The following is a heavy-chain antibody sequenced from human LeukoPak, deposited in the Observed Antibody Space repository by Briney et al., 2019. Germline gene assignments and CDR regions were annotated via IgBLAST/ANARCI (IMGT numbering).Heavy chain of an antibody. CDR2: ISPESGAT. CDR1: GGTFSSYA. J-gene: IGHJ4*02. Sequence: VASVKVSCKASGGTFSSYAISWVRQAPGQGLERMGWISPESGATLYAPKFEGRVTLTRDTSNTTAYMELSRLRSDDTAVYYCARTDYGDCFDYWGQGTRVTVSS. D-gene: IGHD4-17*01. CDR3: ARTDYGDCFDY. V-gene: IGHV1-2*02.